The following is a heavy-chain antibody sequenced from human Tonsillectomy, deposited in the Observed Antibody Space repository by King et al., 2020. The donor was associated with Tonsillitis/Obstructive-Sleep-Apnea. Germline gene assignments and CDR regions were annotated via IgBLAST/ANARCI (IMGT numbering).Heavy chain of an antibody. CDR1: GFTFGDYA. CDR3: TRGGGYCSSTSGYIDY. CDR2: TRSKAYGGTT. Sequence: VQLVESGGGLVQPGRSLRLSCTASGFTFGDYAMSWVRQAPGKGLEWVGFTRSKAYGGTTEYAASVKGRFTISRDDSKSIAYLQMNSLKTEDTAVYYCTRGGGYCSSTSGYIDYWGQGTLDTVSS. D-gene: IGHD2-2*01. J-gene: IGHJ4*02. V-gene: IGHV3-49*04.